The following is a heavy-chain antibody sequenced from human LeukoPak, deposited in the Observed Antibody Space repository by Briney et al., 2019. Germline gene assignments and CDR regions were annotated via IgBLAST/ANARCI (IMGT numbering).Heavy chain of an antibody. V-gene: IGHV3-7*01. D-gene: IGHD4-11*01. Sequence: GGSLRLSCVASGFAFSSYLMSWVRQAPGRGLELVANISPDGSGKYCVDSVKGRFAISRDNAKRSLYLQMNSLRAEDTAVYYCANQAYSQFDYWGQGTLVTVSS. CDR3: ANQAYSQFDY. CDR1: GFAFSSYL. J-gene: IGHJ4*02. CDR2: ISPDGSGK.